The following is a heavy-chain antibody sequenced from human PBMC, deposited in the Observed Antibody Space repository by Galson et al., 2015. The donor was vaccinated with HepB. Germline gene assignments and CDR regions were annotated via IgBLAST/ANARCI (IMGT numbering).Heavy chain of an antibody. CDR1: GLSFPSHG. D-gene: IGHD2-2*01. Sequence: SLRLSCAASGLSFPSHGMHWVRQAAGKGLEWVALIWFDGSKTYYVDSVKDRFTISRDNSKNIVYLEMNSLRVEDTAVYYCVKGYCSSTICSNEGVFDGPWGQGTLVTVSS. CDR2: IWFDGSKT. CDR3: VKGYCSSTICSNEGVFDGP. V-gene: IGHV3-33*06. J-gene: IGHJ5*02.